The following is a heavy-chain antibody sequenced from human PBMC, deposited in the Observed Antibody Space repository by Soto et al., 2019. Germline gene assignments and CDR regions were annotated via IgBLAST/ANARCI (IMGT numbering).Heavy chain of an antibody. D-gene: IGHD6-19*01. Sequence: ASVKVSCKASGYTFTSYYMHWVRQAPGQGLEWMGIINPSGGSTSYAQKLQGRVTITRDTSTSTAYMELSSLRSEDTAVYYCARAVAVAADFDYWGQGTLVTVSS. J-gene: IGHJ4*02. CDR2: INPSGGST. CDR3: ARAVAVAADFDY. V-gene: IGHV1-46*01. CDR1: GYTFTSYY.